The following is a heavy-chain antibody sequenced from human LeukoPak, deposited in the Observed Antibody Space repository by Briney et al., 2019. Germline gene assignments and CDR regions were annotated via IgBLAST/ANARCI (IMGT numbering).Heavy chain of an antibody. J-gene: IGHJ3*02. V-gene: IGHV3-30*18. Sequence: GGSLRLSCAASGFTFSDYYMSWIRQAPGKGLEWVAVISYDGSSKYYADSVKGRFTISRDNSKNTLYLQMNSLRAEDTAVYYCAKDLSWGLRGAAFDIWGQGTMVTVSS. CDR2: ISYDGSSK. CDR1: GFTFSDYY. D-gene: IGHD4-17*01. CDR3: AKDLSWGLRGAAFDI.